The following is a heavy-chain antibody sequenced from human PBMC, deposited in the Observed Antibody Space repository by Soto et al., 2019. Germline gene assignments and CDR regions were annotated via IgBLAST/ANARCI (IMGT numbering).Heavy chain of an antibody. V-gene: IGHV4-31*03. CDR2: ISYSGSP. CDR1: GGSISSSGYY. D-gene: IGHD3-9*01. Sequence: SETLSLTCSVTGGSISSSGYYWSWIRQHPGKGLQWIGYISYSGSPYYNPSLKSRIFISVDTSKNQFSLKLSSVTAADTAVYYCAKAGTHDFDILTATLYIDPWGQGTRVTVSS. J-gene: IGHJ5*02. CDR3: AKAGTHDFDILTATLYIDP.